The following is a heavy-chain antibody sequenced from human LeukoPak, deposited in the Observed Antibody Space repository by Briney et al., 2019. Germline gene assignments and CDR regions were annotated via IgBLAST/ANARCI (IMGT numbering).Heavy chain of an antibody. V-gene: IGHV4-34*01. CDR2: IYYSGST. J-gene: IGHJ2*01. CDR3: VREGL. Sequence: SETLSLTCAVYGGSFSGYYWSWIRQPPGKGLEWIGSIYYSGSTYYNPSLKSRVTISVDTSKNQFSLKLSSVTAADTAVYYCVREGLWGRGTLVTVSS. CDR1: GGSFSGYY.